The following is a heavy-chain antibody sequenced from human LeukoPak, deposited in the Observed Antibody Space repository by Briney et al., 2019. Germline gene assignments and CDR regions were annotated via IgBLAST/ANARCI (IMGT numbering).Heavy chain of an antibody. Sequence: SETLSLTCAVYGGAFSGYYWSWIRQPPGKGLEWIGEINHSGSTNYNPSLKSRVTISVDTSKNQFSLKLSSVTAADTAVYYCARQYYDSSVGSWGQGTLVTVSS. CDR1: GGAFSGYY. D-gene: IGHD3-22*01. J-gene: IGHJ4*02. CDR3: ARQYYDSSVGS. CDR2: INHSGST. V-gene: IGHV4-34*01.